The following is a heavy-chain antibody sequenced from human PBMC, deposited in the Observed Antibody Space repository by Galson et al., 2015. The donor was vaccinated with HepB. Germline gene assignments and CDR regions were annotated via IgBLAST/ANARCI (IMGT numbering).Heavy chain of an antibody. CDR3: ARAPRQNYDFWSGQVGREGGGVDYYMDV. D-gene: IGHD3-3*01. J-gene: IGHJ6*03. V-gene: IGHV1-69*13. Sequence: SVKVSCKASGGTFSSYAISWVRQAPGQGLEWMGGIIPIFGTANYAQKFQGRVTITADESTSTAYMELSSLRSEDTAVYYCARAPRQNYDFWSGQVGREGGGVDYYMDVWGKGATVTVSS. CDR2: IIPIFGTA. CDR1: GGTFSSYA.